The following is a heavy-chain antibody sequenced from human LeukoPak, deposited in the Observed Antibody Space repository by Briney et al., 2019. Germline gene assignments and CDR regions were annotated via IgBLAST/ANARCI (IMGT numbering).Heavy chain of an antibody. J-gene: IGHJ3*01. Sequence: GGSLGLSCAASGFTFSSYGMHWVRQAPGKGLGWVAVISYDGSNKYYADSVKGRFTISRDNSKNTLYLQMNSLRAEDTAVYYCAKDSLLYPWSLGGWGQGTMVTVSS. CDR3: AKDSLLYPWSLGG. CDR2: ISYDGSNK. V-gene: IGHV3-30*18. CDR1: GFTFSSYG. D-gene: IGHD2/OR15-2a*01.